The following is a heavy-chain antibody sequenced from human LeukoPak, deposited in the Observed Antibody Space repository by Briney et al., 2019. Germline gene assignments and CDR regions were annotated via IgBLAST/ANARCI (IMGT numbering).Heavy chain of an antibody. CDR2: IRSKAYGGTT. D-gene: IGHD3-22*01. CDR3: SSLSRGSGYYRTYYYYGMDV. V-gene: IGHV3-49*04. J-gene: IGHJ6*02. CDR1: GLTFGSYA. Sequence: GGSLRLSWAASGLTFGSYAMSWVRQAPGRGLEWVGFIRSKAYGGTTEYAASVKGRFTLSRDDSKSIAYLQMNSLKTEDTAVYYCSSLSRGSGYYRTYYYYGMDVWGQGTTVTVSS.